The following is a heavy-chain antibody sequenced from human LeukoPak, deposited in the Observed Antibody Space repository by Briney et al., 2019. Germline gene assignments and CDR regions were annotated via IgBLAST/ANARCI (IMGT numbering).Heavy chain of an antibody. CDR3: ARRRVVTTTFDL. D-gene: IGHD4-23*01. CDR2: IYHSGSI. CDR1: GYSITSGYY. Sequence: PSETLSLTCSVSGYSITSGYYWAWIRQPPGKGLEWIGCIYHSGSIHYNPSLKSRVTISEDTSKNQFSLRMTSLTAADTAVYYCARRRVVTTTFDLWGQGTLVAVSS. V-gene: IGHV4-38-2*01. J-gene: IGHJ4*02.